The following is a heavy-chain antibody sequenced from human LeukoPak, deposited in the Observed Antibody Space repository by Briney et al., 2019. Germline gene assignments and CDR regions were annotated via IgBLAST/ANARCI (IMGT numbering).Heavy chain of an antibody. Sequence: SQTLSLTCTVSGGSISSGDYYWSWIRQPPGKGLEWIGYIYYSGSTYYSPSLKSRVTISVDTSKNQFSLKLSSVTAADTAVYYCARESGYSYSYWYFDLWGRGTLVTVSS. J-gene: IGHJ2*01. CDR3: ARESGYSYSYWYFDL. D-gene: IGHD5-18*01. CDR1: GGSISSGDYY. CDR2: IYYSGST. V-gene: IGHV4-30-4*01.